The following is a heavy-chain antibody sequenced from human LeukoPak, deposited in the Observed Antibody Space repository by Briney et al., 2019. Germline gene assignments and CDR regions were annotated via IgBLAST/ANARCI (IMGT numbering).Heavy chain of an antibody. CDR3: ARDFQPESIYDKIFVY. CDR2: ISSSSYI. J-gene: IGHJ4*02. D-gene: IGHD3-9*01. V-gene: IGHV3-21*04. Sequence: PGGSLRLSCAASGFTFSSYSMNWVRQAPGKGLERVSSISSSSYIYYADSVKGRFTTSRDNAKKSLYLQMSSLRAEDTAVYYCARDFQPESIYDKIFVYWGQGTLVTVSS. CDR1: GFTFSSYS.